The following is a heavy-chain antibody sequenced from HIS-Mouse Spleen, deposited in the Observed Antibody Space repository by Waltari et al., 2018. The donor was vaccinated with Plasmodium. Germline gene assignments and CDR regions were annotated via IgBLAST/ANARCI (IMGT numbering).Heavy chain of an antibody. CDR3: ASSWYWYFDL. CDR2: IKQDGSEK. V-gene: IGHV3-7*01. D-gene: IGHD6-13*01. Sequence: EVQLVESGGGLVQPGGSLRLSCAASGSPLSSYWMGWVRQAPGKGLEWVANIKQDGSEKYYVDSVKGRFTISRDNAKNSLYLQMNSLRAEDTAVYYCASSWYWYFDLWGRGTLVTVSS. CDR1: GSPLSSYW. J-gene: IGHJ2*01.